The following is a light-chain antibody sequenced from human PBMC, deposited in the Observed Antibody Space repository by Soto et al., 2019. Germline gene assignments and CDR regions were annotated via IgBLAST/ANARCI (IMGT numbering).Light chain of an antibody. CDR1: QEISDR. J-gene: IGKJ1*01. Sequence: GDRVTITCRASQEISDRLAWYQQRPGKAPKLLIYKASTLQSGVPLRFSGSGSGTEFTLTISSLQPDDFATYYCQQRTFGQGTKVEI. V-gene: IGKV1-5*03. CDR2: KAS. CDR3: QQRT.